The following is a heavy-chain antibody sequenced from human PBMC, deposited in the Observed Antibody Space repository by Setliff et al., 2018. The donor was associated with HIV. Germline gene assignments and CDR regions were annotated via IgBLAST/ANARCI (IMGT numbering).Heavy chain of an antibody. CDR3: ARARYIVIRGDAGMDV. V-gene: IGHV4-61*02. CDR2: IYTSGLT. Sequence: ASETLSLTCTVSGGSINSGGYYWVWIRQPALKGLEWIGRIYTSGLTNYNPSLKSRVTISVDTSKNQVSLKLSSVTASDTAVHYCARARYIVIRGDAGMDVWGPGTTVTVSS. D-gene: IGHD3-10*01. CDR1: GGSINSGGYY. J-gene: IGHJ6*02.